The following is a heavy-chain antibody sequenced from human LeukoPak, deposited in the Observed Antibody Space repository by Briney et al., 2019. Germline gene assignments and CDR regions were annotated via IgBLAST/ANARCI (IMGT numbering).Heavy chain of an antibody. CDR3: ARDRHQFDY. J-gene: IGHJ4*02. Sequence: ASVKVSCKASGYIFTSYGISWVRQAPGQGLEWMGWISAYNGNTNYAQKFQGRVTMTRDTSTSTVYMELSSLRSEDTAVYYCARDRHQFDYWGQGTLVTVSS. V-gene: IGHV1-18*01. CDR2: ISAYNGNT. CDR1: GYIFTSYG.